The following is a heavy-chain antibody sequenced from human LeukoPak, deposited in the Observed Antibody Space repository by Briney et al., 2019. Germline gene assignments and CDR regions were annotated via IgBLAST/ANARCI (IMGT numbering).Heavy chain of an antibody. Sequence: GGSLRLSCAASGFTFSNYWMHWVRQAPGKGLVWVSRINSDGINTSYADSVKGRFTISRDNAKNTLNLQMNSLRAEDTAVYYCARDLLCSSTSCYFGWFDPWGQGTLVTVSS. D-gene: IGHD2-2*01. CDR3: ARDLLCSSTSCYFGWFDP. V-gene: IGHV3-74*01. CDR1: GFTFSNYW. CDR2: INSDGINT. J-gene: IGHJ5*02.